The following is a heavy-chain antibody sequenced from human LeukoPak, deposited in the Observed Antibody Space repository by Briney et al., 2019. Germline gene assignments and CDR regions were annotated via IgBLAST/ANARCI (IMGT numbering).Heavy chain of an antibody. J-gene: IGHJ4*02. V-gene: IGHV3-23*01. CDR1: VFTFSTYP. CDR2: ISGSGSGSGTSS. D-gene: IGHD3-3*01. CDR3: AKEVDFWSGYCDY. Sequence: GGSLRLSCVASVFTFSTYPMSWLRQAPGKELEWVSSISGSGSGSGTSSSYADSVRARFTISRDNPKNTLFLQMNSLRAEDTAVYYCAKEVDFWSGYCDYWGQGTLVTVSS.